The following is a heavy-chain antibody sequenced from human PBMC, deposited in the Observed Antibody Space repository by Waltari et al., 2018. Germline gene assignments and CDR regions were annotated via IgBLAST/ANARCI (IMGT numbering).Heavy chain of an antibody. CDR1: GFTFSAHY. Sequence: EVQLVESGGGLVQPGGSLRLSCAIAGFTFSAHYIDWVRQAPGKGLEWVGRSRNKAQGYITEYAASVKGRFIISRDDSKNSLYLQMDSLKTEDTAMYYCSSRHSGSSDYWGQGTLVTVSS. CDR3: SSRHSGSSDY. CDR2: SRNKAQGYIT. J-gene: IGHJ4*02. D-gene: IGHD1-26*01. V-gene: IGHV3-72*01.